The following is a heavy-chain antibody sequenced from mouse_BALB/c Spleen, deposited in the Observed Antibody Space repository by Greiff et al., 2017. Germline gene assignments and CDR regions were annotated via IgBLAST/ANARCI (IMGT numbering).Heavy chain of an antibody. V-gene: IGHV1-26*01. CDR3: ARSEEITTGFAY. D-gene: IGHD2-4*01. CDR2: VNPNNGGT. Sequence: VQLKESVPDLVKPGASVKISCKASGYSFTGYYMHWVKQSHGKSLEWIGRVNPNNGGTSYNQKFKGKAILTVDKSSSTAYMELRSLTSEDSAVYYCARSEEITTGFAYWGQGTLDTVSA. J-gene: IGHJ3*01. CDR1: GYSFTGYY.